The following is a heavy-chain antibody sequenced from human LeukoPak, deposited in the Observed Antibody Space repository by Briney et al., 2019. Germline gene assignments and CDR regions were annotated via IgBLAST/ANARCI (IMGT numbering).Heavy chain of an antibody. J-gene: IGHJ4*02. CDR2: MSGSGGST. D-gene: IGHD3-9*01. Sequence: GGTLRLSCAASGFTFSIYGMSWVRQAPGRGLEWVSAMSGSGGSTYYADSVKGRFTISRDNSKNTLYLQMNSLRAEDTAVYYCARGGVLRYFDCFDYWGQGTLVTVSS. V-gene: IGHV3-23*01. CDR3: ARGGVLRYFDCFDY. CDR1: GFTFSIYG.